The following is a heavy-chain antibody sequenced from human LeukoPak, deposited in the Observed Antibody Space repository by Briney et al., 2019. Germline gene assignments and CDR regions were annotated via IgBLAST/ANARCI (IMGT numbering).Heavy chain of an antibody. CDR2: IYYSGST. D-gene: IGHD4-17*01. V-gene: IGHV4-39*01. CDR1: GGSMSSSGYY. CDR3: ARAYGARPYYYFDY. Sequence: SETLSLTCSVSGGSMSSSGYYWGWIRQPPGKGLEWIGAIYYSGSTYYNPSLKSRVTISVDTSKNQFSLKVTSVTAADTAVYYCARAYGARPYYYFDYWGQGTQVTVSS. J-gene: IGHJ4*02.